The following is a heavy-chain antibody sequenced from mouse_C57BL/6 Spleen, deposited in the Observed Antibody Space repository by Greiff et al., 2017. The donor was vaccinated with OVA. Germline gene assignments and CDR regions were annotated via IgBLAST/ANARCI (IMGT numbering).Heavy chain of an antibody. CDR1: GYTFTDYY. CDR3: ARGGPLYYYGSSSLFAY. CDR2: INPSNGGT. V-gene: IGHV1-53*01. Sequence: VKLQESGPVLVKPGASVKMSCKASGYTFTDYYMNWVKQRPGQGLEWIGNINPSNGGTNYNEKFKSKATLTVDKSSSTAYMQLSSLTSEDSAVYYCARGGPLYYYGSSSLFAYWGQGTLVTVSA. D-gene: IGHD1-1*01. J-gene: IGHJ3*01.